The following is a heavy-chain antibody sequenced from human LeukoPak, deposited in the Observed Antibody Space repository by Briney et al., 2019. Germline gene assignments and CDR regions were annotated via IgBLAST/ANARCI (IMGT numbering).Heavy chain of an antibody. V-gene: IGHV3-74*01. D-gene: IGHD4-17*01. J-gene: IGHJ4*02. CDR2: INSDGSST. CDR1: GFTFSSYW. Sequence: GGSLRLSCAASGFTFSSYWMHWVRQAPGKGLVWVSRINSDGSSTSYADSVKGRFTISRDNAKNTLYLQMNSLRAEDTAVYYCARWGYGDYGRGPFDYWGQGTLVTVSS. CDR3: ARWGYGDYGRGPFDY.